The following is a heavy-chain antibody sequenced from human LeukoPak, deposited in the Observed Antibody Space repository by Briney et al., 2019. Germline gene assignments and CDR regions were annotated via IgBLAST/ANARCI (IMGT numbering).Heavy chain of an antibody. D-gene: IGHD2-15*01. CDR1: GYSISSGCY. CDR2: IYHSGST. V-gene: IGHV4-38-2*02. J-gene: IGHJ5*02. Sequence: SETLSLTCAVSGYSISSGCYWGWIRQPPGKGLEWIGSIYHSGSTYYNPSLKSRVTISVDTSKNQFSLKLSSVTAADTAVYYCAREDIVVVVAALVPNWFDPWGQGTLVTVSS. CDR3: AREDIVVVVAALVPNWFDP.